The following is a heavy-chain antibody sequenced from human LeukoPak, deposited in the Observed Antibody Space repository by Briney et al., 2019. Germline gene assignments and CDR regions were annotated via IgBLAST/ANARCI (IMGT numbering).Heavy chain of an antibody. CDR2: INHSGST. V-gene: IGHV4-34*01. D-gene: IGHD2-21*02. J-gene: IGHJ4*02. Sequence: SETLSLTCAVYGGSFSGYYWSWIRQPPGKGLEWIGEINHSGSTNYNPSLKSRVTISVDTSKNQFSLKLSSVTAADTAVYYCARYCGGDCYSTGIDYWGQRTLVTVSS. CDR3: ARYCGGDCYSTGIDY. CDR1: GGSFSGYY.